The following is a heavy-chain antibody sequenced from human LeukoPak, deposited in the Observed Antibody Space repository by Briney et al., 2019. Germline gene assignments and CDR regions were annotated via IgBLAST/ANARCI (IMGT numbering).Heavy chain of an antibody. CDR2: IDPSDSHT. V-gene: IGHV5-10-1*01. J-gene: IGHJ3*01. D-gene: IGHD6-13*01. CDR3: VSEYSSTSDAFDF. CDR1: GYSFTSYW. Sequence: GESLKISCKGSGYSFTSYWISWVRQMPGKGLGWMGRIDPSDSHTNYSPSFQGHVTISADKSISTAYLQWSSLKASDTAMYYCVSEYSSTSDAFDFWGQGTMVTLS.